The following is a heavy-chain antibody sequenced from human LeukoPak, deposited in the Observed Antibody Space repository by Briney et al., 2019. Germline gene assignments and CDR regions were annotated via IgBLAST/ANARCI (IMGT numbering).Heavy chain of an antibody. Sequence: SETLSLTCTVSGSSINVYYWSWIRQPPGKGLEWIGEIHHSGSTNYNPSLKSRVTISVDTSKNQFSLKLSSVTAADTALYFCARGDTVAARPGRFDSWGQGTLVTVSS. V-gene: IGHV4-34*01. CDR3: ARGDTVAARPGRFDS. CDR1: GSSINVYY. CDR2: IHHSGST. J-gene: IGHJ4*02. D-gene: IGHD6-6*01.